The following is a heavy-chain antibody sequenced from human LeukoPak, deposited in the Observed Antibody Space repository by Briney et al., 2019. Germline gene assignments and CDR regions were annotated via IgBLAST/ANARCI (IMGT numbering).Heavy chain of an antibody. J-gene: IGHJ4*02. CDR1: GYTFTSYY. CDR3: ARSVGATGYFDY. V-gene: IGHV1-46*01. Sequence: ASVKVSCKASGYTFTSYYMHWVRQAPGQGLEWMGIINPSGGSTSYAQKFQGRVIMTRDTSTSTVYMELSSLRSEDTAVYYCARSVGATGYFDYWGQGTLVTVSS. D-gene: IGHD1-26*01. CDR2: INPSGGST.